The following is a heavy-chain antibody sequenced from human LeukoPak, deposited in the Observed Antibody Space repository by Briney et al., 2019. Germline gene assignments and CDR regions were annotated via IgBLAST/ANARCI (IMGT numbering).Heavy chain of an antibody. CDR3: ARALYSYSYYMDV. CDR1: GGSISSYY. CDR2: VYFGGAT. J-gene: IGHJ6*03. V-gene: IGHV4-59*01. Sequence: SETLSLTCSLSGGSISSYYWSWIRQPPGKGLEWIGYVYFGGATKYNPSLKSRVTISVDKSKNQFSLKMTSVTTADTAVYFCARALYSYSYYMDVWGKGTTVTVSS.